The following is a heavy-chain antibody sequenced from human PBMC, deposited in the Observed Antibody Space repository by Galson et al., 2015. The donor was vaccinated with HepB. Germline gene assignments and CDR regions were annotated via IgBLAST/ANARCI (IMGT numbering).Heavy chain of an antibody. Sequence: SVKVSCKASGYTLTELSMHWVRQAPGKGLEWMGGFDPEDGETIYAQKFQGRVTMTEDTSTDTAYMELSSLRSEDTAVYYCATSGRVDWLTDAFDIWGQGTMVTVSS. CDR3: ATSGRVDWLTDAFDI. V-gene: IGHV1-24*01. CDR1: GYTLTELS. CDR2: FDPEDGET. D-gene: IGHD3-9*01. J-gene: IGHJ3*02.